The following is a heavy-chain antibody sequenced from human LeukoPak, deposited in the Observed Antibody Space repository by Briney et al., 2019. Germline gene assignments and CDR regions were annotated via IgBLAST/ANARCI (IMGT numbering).Heavy chain of an antibody. Sequence: ASVKVSCEVSGDTLTELSTHWGRQAPGKGLEWMGGFDPEHGKMIYAQKLQGRVTMTEDRSTDTAYMELSILTSEDTAVYYCATGGPWDLLKYWGQGTLVTVSS. J-gene: IGHJ4*02. V-gene: IGHV1-24*01. D-gene: IGHD3-9*01. CDR3: ATGGPWDLLKY. CDR2: FDPEHGKM. CDR1: GDTLTELS.